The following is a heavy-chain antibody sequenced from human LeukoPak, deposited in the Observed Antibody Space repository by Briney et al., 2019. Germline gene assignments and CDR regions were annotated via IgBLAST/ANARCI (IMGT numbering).Heavy chain of an antibody. V-gene: IGHV4-39*01. J-gene: IGHJ4*02. CDR3: ARRDQAIDY. Sequence: SEALSLTCTVSDGSVSSVGYYWGWIRQPPGKGLEWIGSIYYSGTTYYNPSLASRVTIFVDTSKNQFSLRLSSVTAADTAVYYCARRDQAIDYWGQGTLVTVSS. D-gene: IGHD5-24*01. CDR1: DGSVSSVGYY. CDR2: IYYSGTT.